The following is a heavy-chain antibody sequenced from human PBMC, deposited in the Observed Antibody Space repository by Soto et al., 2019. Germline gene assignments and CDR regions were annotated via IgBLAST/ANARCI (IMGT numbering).Heavy chain of an antibody. CDR1: GFTFSSYS. J-gene: IGHJ6*02. V-gene: IGHV3-21*01. CDR3: ARDRLVAATSTPPYCYYGMDV. D-gene: IGHD2-15*01. CDR2: ISSSSRYI. Sequence: LRLSCATSGFTFSSYSMSWVRQAPLMGLEWVSSISSSSRYIYYADSVRGRFTISRDNAKNSLYLQINSLRAEDTAVYYCARDRLVAATSTPPYCYYGMDVWGQGTTVTVSS.